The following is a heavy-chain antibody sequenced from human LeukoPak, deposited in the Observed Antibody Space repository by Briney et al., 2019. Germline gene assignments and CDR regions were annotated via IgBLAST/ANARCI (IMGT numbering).Heavy chain of an antibody. CDR3: ATSRVPWGLDV. D-gene: IGHD5-24*01. V-gene: IGHV3-11*04. Sequence: GGSLRLSCAASGFTFRDYYMSWIRQAPGKGLEWVSYISSSGSPIYYVDSVKGRFTISRDNAKNSLYLQMNSLRAEDTALYYCATSRVPWGLDVWGQGTTVTVSS. CDR1: GFTFRDYY. CDR2: ISSSGSPI. J-gene: IGHJ6*02.